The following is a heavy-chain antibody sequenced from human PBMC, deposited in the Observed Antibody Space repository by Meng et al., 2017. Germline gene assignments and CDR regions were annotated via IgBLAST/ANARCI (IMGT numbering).Heavy chain of an antibody. J-gene: IGHJ4*02. Sequence: QVQLQQWGAGLLKPSETLSLTRAVYGGSFSGYYWSWIRQPPGKGLEWIGEINHSGSTNYNPSLKSRVTISVDTSKNQFSLKLSSVTAADTVVYYCAYATTVSNWGQGTLVTVSS. CDR3: AYATTVSN. D-gene: IGHD4-11*01. CDR2: INHSGST. CDR1: GGSFSGYY. V-gene: IGHV4-34*01.